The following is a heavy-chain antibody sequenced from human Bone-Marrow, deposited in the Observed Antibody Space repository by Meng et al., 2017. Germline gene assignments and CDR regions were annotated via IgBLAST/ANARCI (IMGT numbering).Heavy chain of an antibody. V-gene: IGHV4-34*01. D-gene: IGHD3-10*01. Sequence: QVQIQPLGAGLLKPSETLSLTCAVYGGSFSGYYWSWIRQPPGKGLEWIGEINHSGSTNYNPSLKSRVTISVDTSKNQFSLKLSSVTAADTAVYYCARAYYGSGSYYQNWGQGTLVTVSS. CDR3: ARAYYGSGSYYQN. CDR2: INHSGST. J-gene: IGHJ4*02. CDR1: GGSFSGYY.